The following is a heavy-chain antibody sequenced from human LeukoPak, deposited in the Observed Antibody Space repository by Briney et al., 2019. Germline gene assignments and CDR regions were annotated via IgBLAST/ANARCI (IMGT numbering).Heavy chain of an antibody. CDR3: ARYVAQFWFDP. Sequence: SETLSLTCTVSGGSISSSSYSWGWIRQPPGKGLEWIGSIYYSGSTYYNPSLKSRVTISVDTSKNQFSLKLSSVTAADTAVYYCARYVAQFWFDPWGQGTLVTVSS. V-gene: IGHV4-39*01. CDR2: IYYSGST. J-gene: IGHJ5*02. CDR1: GGSISSSSYS. D-gene: IGHD3-10*02.